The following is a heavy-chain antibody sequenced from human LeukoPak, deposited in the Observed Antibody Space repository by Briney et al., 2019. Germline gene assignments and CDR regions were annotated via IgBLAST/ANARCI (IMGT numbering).Heavy chain of an antibody. Sequence: PGGSLRLSCAASGFTFSSYAMSWVRQAPGKGLEWVSYISSSGSTIYYADSVKGRFTISRDNAKNSLYLQMNSLRAEDTAVYYCARDNYYDSSGHYSENWGQGTLVTVSS. V-gene: IGHV3-48*04. CDR1: GFTFSSYA. CDR3: ARDNYYDSSGHYSEN. CDR2: ISSSGSTI. J-gene: IGHJ4*02. D-gene: IGHD3-22*01.